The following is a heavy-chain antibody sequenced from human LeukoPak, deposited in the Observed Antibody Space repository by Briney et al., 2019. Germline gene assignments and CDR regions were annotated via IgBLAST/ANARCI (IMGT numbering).Heavy chain of an antibody. V-gene: IGHV3-23*01. CDR3: AKGAYDYIEMGYFDY. Sequence: GGSLRLSCAASGFSLSNSAMSWVRQAPGKGLEWVSLIIASSGSTFYADSVKGRFTISRDNSKNTLFLQMNSLRAEDTAVYYCAKGAYDYIEMGYFDYWGQGTLVTVSS. J-gene: IGHJ4*02. CDR1: GFSLSNSA. CDR2: IIASSGST. D-gene: IGHD5-12*01.